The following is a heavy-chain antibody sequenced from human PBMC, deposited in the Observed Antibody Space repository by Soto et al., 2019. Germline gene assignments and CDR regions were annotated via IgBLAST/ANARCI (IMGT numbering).Heavy chain of an antibody. CDR3: ARVSDYPYYFDY. CDR1: GCSISSGGYY. CDR2: IYYSGST. D-gene: IGHD4-17*01. Sequence: PSETLSLACPVSGCSISSGGYYWSWIRQHPGKGLEWIGYIYYSGSTYYNPSLKSRVTISVDTSKNQFSLKLSSVTAADTAVYYCARVSDYPYYFDYWGQGTLVTVSS. J-gene: IGHJ4*02. V-gene: IGHV4-31*03.